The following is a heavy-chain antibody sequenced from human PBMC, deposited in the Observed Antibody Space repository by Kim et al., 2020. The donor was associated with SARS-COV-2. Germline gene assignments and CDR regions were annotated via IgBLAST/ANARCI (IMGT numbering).Heavy chain of an antibody. CDR2: ISGSGGST. CDR3: AKDRLWFRELLYYDAFDI. D-gene: IGHD3-10*01. Sequence: GGSLRLSCAASGFTFSSYAMSWVRQAPGKGLEWVSAISGSGGSTYYADSVKGRFTISRDNSKNTLYLQMNSLRAEDTAVYYCAKDRLWFRELLYYDAFDIWGQGTMVTVSS. V-gene: IGHV3-23*01. CDR1: GFTFSSYA. J-gene: IGHJ3*02.